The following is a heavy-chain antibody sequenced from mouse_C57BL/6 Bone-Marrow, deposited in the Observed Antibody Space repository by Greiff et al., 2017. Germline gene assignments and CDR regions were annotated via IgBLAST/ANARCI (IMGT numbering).Heavy chain of an antibody. D-gene: IGHD1-1*01. CDR3: AGNYYGSSPYAMDY. V-gene: IGHV1-39*01. Sequence: EVKLMESGPELVKPGASVKISCKASGYSFTDYNMNWVKQSNGKSLEWIGVINPNYGTTSYNQKFKGKATLTVDQSSSTAYMQLNSLTSEDSAVYYCAGNYYGSSPYAMDYWGQGNSVTVSS. J-gene: IGHJ4*01. CDR2: INPNYGTT. CDR1: GYSFTDYN.